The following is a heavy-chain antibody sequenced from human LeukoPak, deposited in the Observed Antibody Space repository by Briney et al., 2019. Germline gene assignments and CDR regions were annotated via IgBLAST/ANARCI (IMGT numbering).Heavy chain of an antibody. Sequence: GASVKVSCKVSGGTFSSYAISWVRQAPGQGLEWMGGIIPIFGTANYAQKFQGRVTITADESTSTAYMELSSLRSEDTAVYYCARQTRGTMKQNYDFWSGYPHYYYYYMDVWGKGTTVTVSS. D-gene: IGHD3-3*01. J-gene: IGHJ6*03. CDR1: GGTFSSYA. CDR2: IIPIFGTA. CDR3: ARQTRGTMKQNYDFWSGYPHYYYYYMDV. V-gene: IGHV1-69*13.